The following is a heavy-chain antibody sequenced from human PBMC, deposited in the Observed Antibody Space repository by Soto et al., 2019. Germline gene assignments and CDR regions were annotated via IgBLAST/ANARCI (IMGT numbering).Heavy chain of an antibody. V-gene: IGHV3-9*01. CDR1: GFTFDDYA. J-gene: IGHJ4*02. CDR2: ISWNSGSI. D-gene: IGHD6-6*01. Sequence: GGSLRLSCAASGFTFDDYAMHWVRQAPGKGLEWVSGISWNSGSIGYADSVKGRFTISRDNAKNSLYLQMNSLRAEDTALYYCAFSSSSWYFDYWGQGTLVTVSS. CDR3: AFSSSSWYFDY.